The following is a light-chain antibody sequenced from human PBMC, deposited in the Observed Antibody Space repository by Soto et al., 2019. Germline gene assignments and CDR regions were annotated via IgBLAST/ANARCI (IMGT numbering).Light chain of an antibody. CDR3: SSYTSSSTQV. Sequence: QSALTQPASVSGSPGQSITISCTGTSGDIGAFNYVSWYQQHPGQAPKLMVYDVSSRPSGVSSRFSGSNSGNTASLTISGLQAEDEADYYCSSYTSSSTQVFGSGTKLTVL. CDR1: SGDIGAFNY. J-gene: IGLJ1*01. V-gene: IGLV2-14*01. CDR2: DVS.